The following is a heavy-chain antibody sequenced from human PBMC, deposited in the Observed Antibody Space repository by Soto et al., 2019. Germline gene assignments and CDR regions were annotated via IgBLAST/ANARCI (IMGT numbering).Heavy chain of an antibody. CDR2: INHSGST. J-gene: IGHJ6*02. CDR3: ASNLDDFVVVDQPYGMDV. D-gene: IGHD2-15*01. Sequence: SETLSLTCAVYGGSFSGYYWSWIRQPPGKGLEWIGEINHSGSTNYNPSLTSRVTISVDTSKNQFSLKLSSVTAADTAVYYCASNLDDFVVVDQPYGMDVWGQGTTVTVSS. V-gene: IGHV4-34*01. CDR1: GGSFSGYY.